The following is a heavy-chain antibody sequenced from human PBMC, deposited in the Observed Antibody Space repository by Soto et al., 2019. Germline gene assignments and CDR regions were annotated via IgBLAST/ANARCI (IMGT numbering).Heavy chain of an antibody. D-gene: IGHD3-10*01. V-gene: IGHV1-2*04. CDR2: INPNSGGT. CDR1: GYTFTAYY. CDR3: ARDRGYYGSGSYNLPLKAQNWFDP. J-gene: IGHJ5*02. Sequence: ASVKVSCKASGYTFTAYYMHWVRQAPGQGLEWMGWINPNSGGTNYAQKFQGWVTMTRDTSISTAYMELSRLRSDDTAVYYCARDRGYYGSGSYNLPLKAQNWFDPWGQGTLVTVSS.